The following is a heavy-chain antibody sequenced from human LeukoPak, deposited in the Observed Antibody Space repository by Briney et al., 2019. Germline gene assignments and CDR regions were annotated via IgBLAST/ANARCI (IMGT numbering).Heavy chain of an antibody. CDR3: ARYCGGDCYSNYYYGMDV. D-gene: IGHD2-21*02. CDR2: INPNSGGT. J-gene: IGHJ6*02. CDR1: GYTFTGYY. Sequence: GASVKVSCKASGYTFTGYYMHWVRQAPGQGLEWMGRINPNSGGTNYAQKFQGWVTMTRDTSISTAYMELSRLRSDDTAVYYCARYCGGDCYSNYYYGMDVWGQGTTVTVSS. V-gene: IGHV1-2*04.